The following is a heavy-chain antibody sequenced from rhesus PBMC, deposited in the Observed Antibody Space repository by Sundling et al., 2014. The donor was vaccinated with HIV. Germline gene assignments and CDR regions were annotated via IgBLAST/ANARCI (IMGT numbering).Heavy chain of an antibody. D-gene: IGHD2-39*02. CDR1: GASISSSY. Sequence: QVQVQESGPGLVKPSETLSLTCTVSGASISSSYWTWIRQAPGKGLEWIGNIDGRSSFTNYNPSLKSRVTLSVDSSKNQLSLNLDSLTAADTAVYYCARHRSCGGGVCYPGYYFDYWGQGVLVTVSS. J-gene: IGHJ4*01. V-gene: IGHV4-169*01. CDR3: ARHRSCGGGVCYPGYYFDY. CDR2: IDGRSSFT.